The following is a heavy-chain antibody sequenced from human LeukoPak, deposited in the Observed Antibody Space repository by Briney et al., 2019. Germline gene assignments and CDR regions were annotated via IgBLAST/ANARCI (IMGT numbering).Heavy chain of an antibody. CDR3: ARDLRGIALDAFDI. Sequence: ASVKVSCKASGYTFTGYYMHWVRQAPGQGLEWMGWINPNSGGTNYAQKFQGRVTMTRDTSISTAYMELSRLRSDDTAVYYCARDLRGIALDAFDIWGQGTMATVSS. D-gene: IGHD6-13*01. CDR2: INPNSGGT. J-gene: IGHJ3*02. V-gene: IGHV1-2*02. CDR1: GYTFTGYY.